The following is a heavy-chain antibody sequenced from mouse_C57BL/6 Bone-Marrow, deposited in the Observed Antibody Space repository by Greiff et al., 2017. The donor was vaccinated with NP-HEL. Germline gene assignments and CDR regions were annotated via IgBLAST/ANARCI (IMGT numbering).Heavy chain of an antibody. CDR1: GFNIKNTY. Sequence: VQLKESVAELVRPGASVKLSCTASGFNIKNTYMHWVKQRPEQGLEWIGRIDPANGNTKYAPKFQGKATITADTSSNTAYLQLSSLTSEDTAIYYCARSRGSSHWYFDVWGTGTTVTVSS. CDR2: IDPANGNT. V-gene: IGHV14-3*01. D-gene: IGHD1-1*01. J-gene: IGHJ1*03. CDR3: ARSRGSSHWYFDV.